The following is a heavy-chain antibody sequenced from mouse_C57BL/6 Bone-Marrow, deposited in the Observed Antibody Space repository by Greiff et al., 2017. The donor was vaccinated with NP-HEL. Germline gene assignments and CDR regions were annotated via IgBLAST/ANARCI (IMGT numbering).Heavy chain of an antibody. V-gene: IGHV5-12*01. D-gene: IGHD2-5*01. Sequence: EVQGVESGGGLVQPGGSLKLSCAASGFTFSDYYMYWVRQTPEKRLEWVAYISNGGGSTYYPDTVKGRFTISRDNAKNTLYLQMSRLKSEDTAMYYCARAYYSNGAMDYWGQGTSVTVSS. CDR2: ISNGGGST. CDR3: ARAYYSNGAMDY. CDR1: GFTFSDYY. J-gene: IGHJ4*01.